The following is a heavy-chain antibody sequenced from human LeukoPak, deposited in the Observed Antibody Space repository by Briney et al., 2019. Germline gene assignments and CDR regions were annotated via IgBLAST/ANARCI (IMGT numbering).Heavy chain of an antibody. Sequence: GASVKVSCKASGYTGYYMHWVRQAPGQGLEWMGWINTNTGNPTYAQGFTGRFVFSLDTSVSTAYLQISSLKAEDTAVYYCARGVSYSSSWYSRYYYYYYMDVWGKGTTVTVSS. V-gene: IGHV7-4-1*02. CDR3: ARGVSYSSSWYSRYYYYYYMDV. CDR2: INTNTGNP. J-gene: IGHJ6*03. CDR1: GYTGYY. D-gene: IGHD6-13*01.